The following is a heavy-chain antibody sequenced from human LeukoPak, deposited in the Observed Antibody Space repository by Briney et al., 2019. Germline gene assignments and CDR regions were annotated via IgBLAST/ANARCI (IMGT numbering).Heavy chain of an antibody. CDR1: GYSFTSYW. CDR3: ARRDTQEIAVAALGSFDY. J-gene: IGHJ4*02. Sequence: GESLKISCKGSGYSFTSYWIGWVRQMPGKGLEWMGIIYPGDSDTRYSPSFQGQVTISADKSISTAYLQWSSLKASDTAMYYCARRDTQEIAVAALGSFDYWGQGTLVTVSS. CDR2: IYPGDSDT. D-gene: IGHD6-19*01. V-gene: IGHV5-51*01.